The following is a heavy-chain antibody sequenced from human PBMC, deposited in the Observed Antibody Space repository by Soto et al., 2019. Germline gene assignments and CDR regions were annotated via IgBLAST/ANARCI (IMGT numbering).Heavy chain of an antibody. D-gene: IGHD5-12*01. Sequence: QGLEWMGGIIAYNGNKNYAQKFQGRVMITADESTSTAYMELSSLRSEDTAVYYCARAAWRDSGYDPYYYYGMDVSGQGTTVSVYS. J-gene: IGHJ6*02. V-gene: IGHV1-69*01. CDR3: ARAAWRDSGYDPYYYYGMDV. CDR2: IIAYNGNK.